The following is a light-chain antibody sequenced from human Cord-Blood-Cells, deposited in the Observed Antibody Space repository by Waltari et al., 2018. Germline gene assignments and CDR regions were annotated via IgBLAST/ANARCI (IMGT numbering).Light chain of an antibody. CDR1: SSDVGGYNY. Sequence: QSALTQPRSVSGSPGQSVTISCTGTSSDVGGYNYVSCYQQHPGKAPKRMIYDVSKRPSGVPDRFSGSKSGNTASLTISGLQAEDEADYYCCSYAGSYTYWVFGGGTKLTVL. CDR2: DVS. CDR3: CSYAGSYTYWV. V-gene: IGLV2-11*01. J-gene: IGLJ3*02.